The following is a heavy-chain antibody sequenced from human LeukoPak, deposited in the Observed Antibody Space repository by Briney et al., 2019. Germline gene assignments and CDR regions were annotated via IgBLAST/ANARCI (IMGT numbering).Heavy chain of an antibody. D-gene: IGHD3-10*01. V-gene: IGHV3-48*01. CDR1: GFTFSSYS. Sequence: GGSLRLSCAASGFTFSSYSMNWVRQAPGKGLEWVSYISSSSSTIYYADSVKGRFTISRDNAKNSLYLQMNSLRAEDTAVYYCASTITMVRGVIITSIDYWGQGTLVTVSS. CDR3: ASTITMVRGVIITSIDY. CDR2: ISSSSSTI. J-gene: IGHJ4*02.